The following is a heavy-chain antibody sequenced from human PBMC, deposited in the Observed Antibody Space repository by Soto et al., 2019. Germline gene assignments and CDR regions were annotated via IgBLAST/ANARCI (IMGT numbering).Heavy chain of an antibody. CDR3: ARGRGMEENYYYYGLDI. CDR1: GYTFTTHA. V-gene: IGHV1-3*01. CDR2: INGGTGQT. Sequence: QVQLVQSGAEVKKPGASVKISCKASGYTFTTHAMHWVRQAPGQSLEWMGWINGGTGQTKHSQRFQGRVTVSRDTSASTAYMELSIVRSDDTAVYYCARGRGMEENYYYYGLDIWGQGTTVTVSS. J-gene: IGHJ6*02. D-gene: IGHD1-1*01.